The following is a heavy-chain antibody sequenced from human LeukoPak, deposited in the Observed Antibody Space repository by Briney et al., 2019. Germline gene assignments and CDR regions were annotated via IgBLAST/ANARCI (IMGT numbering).Heavy chain of an antibody. CDR2: IYSDGTT. CDR1: EFTVSSDF. J-gene: IGHJ5*02. D-gene: IGHD2-2*01. V-gene: IGHV3-53*01. Sequence: PGGSLRLSCAASEFTVSSDFMNWVRQAPGKGLEWVSVIYSDGTTYYADSVKGRFTISRDSSKNALYLQMNSLRAEDTAVYYCAKEYCSSTSCYRFDPWGQGTLVTVSS. CDR3: AKEYCSSTSCYRFDP.